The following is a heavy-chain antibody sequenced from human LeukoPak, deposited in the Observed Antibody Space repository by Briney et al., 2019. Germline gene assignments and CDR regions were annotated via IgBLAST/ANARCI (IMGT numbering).Heavy chain of an antibody. CDR2: IYYSGST. J-gene: IGHJ4*02. D-gene: IGHD1-26*01. V-gene: IGHV4-39*01. CDR1: GGSISSSYYY. CDR3: ARHGASGSYLYYFDY. Sequence: SETLSLTCTVSGGSISSSYYYWGWIRQPPGKGLELIGSIYYSGSTYYNPSLRSRVTMSVDTSKNQFSLKMSSVTAADTAVYFCARHGASGSYLYYFDYWGQGTLVTVSS.